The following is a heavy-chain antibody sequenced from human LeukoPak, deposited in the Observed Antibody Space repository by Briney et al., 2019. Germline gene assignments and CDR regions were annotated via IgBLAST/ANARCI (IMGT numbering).Heavy chain of an antibody. Sequence: GGSVKVSCTASGYTFTSYGISWVRQAPGQGLEWMGRINAYNGNTNYAQKLQGRVTMTTDTSTSTAYMELTSLGSDDTPGYYCVRVSTVTHVQYFDYWGEGTLVTVSS. CDR2: INAYNGNT. D-gene: IGHD4-17*01. CDR1: GYTFTSYG. V-gene: IGHV1-18*01. CDR3: VRVSTVTHVQYFDY. J-gene: IGHJ4*02.